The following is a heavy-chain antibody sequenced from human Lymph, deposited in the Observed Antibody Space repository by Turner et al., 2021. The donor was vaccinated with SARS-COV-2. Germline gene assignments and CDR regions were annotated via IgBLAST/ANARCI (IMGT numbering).Heavy chain of an antibody. CDR3: ARVKGYNGYDLRYYYGMDV. V-gene: IGHV3-33*01. J-gene: IGHJ6*02. CDR1: GFPFSSYG. D-gene: IGHD5-12*01. CDR2: IWYDGSNK. Sequence: QVQLVESGGGVVQPGRSLRLSWAASGFPFSSYGMHWVRQAPGKGLEWVAVIWYDGSNKYYADSVKGRFTISRDNSKNTLYLQMNSLRAEDTAVYYCARVKGYNGYDLRYYYGMDVWGQGTTVTVSS.